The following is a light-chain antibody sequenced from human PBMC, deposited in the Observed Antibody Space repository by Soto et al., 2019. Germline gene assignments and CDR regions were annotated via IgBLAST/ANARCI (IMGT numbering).Light chain of an antibody. V-gene: IGKV3-15*01. CDR1: QNLSTN. J-gene: IGKJ1*01. CDR3: PLLTTGLRT. Sequence: IVMTQAPATLSMSPGDRATLSCRASQNLSTNTAGYQQKPCQAPRLLIYGASIRSTGVPARFSGSGSGTDFTLTIDSLQSEDFAVFYCPLLTTGLRTFGRGTRVEV. CDR2: GAS.